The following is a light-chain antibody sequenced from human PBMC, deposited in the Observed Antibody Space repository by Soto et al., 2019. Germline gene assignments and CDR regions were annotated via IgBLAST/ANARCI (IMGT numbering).Light chain of an antibody. CDR1: QSVSSSY. CDR2: GAS. CDR3: QQYGSSPSG. J-gene: IGKJ4*01. V-gene: IGKV3-20*01. Sequence: EIELTQSPGTLSLSPGERATLSCRASQSVSSSYLAWYQQKPGQAPRLLIYGASSRATGIPDRFSGSGSGTDFTLTISRLEPEDFAVYYCQQYGSSPSGFGGGTKVEIK.